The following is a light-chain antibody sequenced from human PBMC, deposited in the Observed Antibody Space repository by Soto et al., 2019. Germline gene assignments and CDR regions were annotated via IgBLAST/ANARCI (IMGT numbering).Light chain of an antibody. V-gene: IGKV3-11*01. Sequence: EVVLTQSPATLSLSPGERATLSCRASQSVTKYLAWYQQKPGQALRLLIYDVSKRATGIPARFSGSGSETGCTRTITGLEPGVFAVYYCHQRSNWPLTCGGGPKLEIK. CDR2: DVS. J-gene: IGKJ4*01. CDR3: HQRSNWPLT. CDR1: QSVTKY.